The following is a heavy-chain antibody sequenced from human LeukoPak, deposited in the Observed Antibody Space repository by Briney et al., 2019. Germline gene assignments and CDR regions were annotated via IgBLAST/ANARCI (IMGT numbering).Heavy chain of an antibody. CDR2: IRGSGGIT. CDR3: AKDLAADRLYYFDY. D-gene: IGHD2-21*02. CDR1: GFTFSSYA. Sequence: GGSLRLSCAASGFTFSSYAMSCGREAPGGGVEWVSAIRGSGGITYYADSVKGRYTISRDNSKNTRYLQMNIRRAEDTAVYYCAKDLAADRLYYFDYWGQGTLVTVSS. V-gene: IGHV3-23*01. J-gene: IGHJ4*02.